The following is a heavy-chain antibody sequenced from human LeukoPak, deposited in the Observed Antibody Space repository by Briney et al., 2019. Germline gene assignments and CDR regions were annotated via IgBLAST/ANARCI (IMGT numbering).Heavy chain of an antibody. D-gene: IGHD1-26*01. CDR2: INPNSGGT. V-gene: IGHV1-2*02. CDR1: GYTFTGYY. CDR3: ARGSGGIVGATALLGPGNPLDY. J-gene: IGHJ4*02. Sequence: GASVKVSCKASGYTFTGYYMHWVRQAPGQGLEWMGWINPNSGGTNYAQKFQGRVTMTRDTSISTAYMELSRLRSDDTAVYYCARGSGGIVGATALLGPGNPLDYWGQGTLVTVSS.